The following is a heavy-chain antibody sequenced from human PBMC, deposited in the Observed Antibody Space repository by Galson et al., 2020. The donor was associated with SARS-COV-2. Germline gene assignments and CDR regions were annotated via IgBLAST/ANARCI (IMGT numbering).Heavy chain of an antibody. CDR2: IYYSGST. J-gene: IGHJ4*02. D-gene: IGHD2-2*01. CDR1: GCSISSSSYY. Sequence: SDTLSLTCTVSGCSISSSSYYWCWIRQPPGKGLDWIGSIYYSGSTYYNPSLKSPVTISVDTSKIQFSLKLSSVTAADTAGYYCARDKIGIVVVPAAIFGYFDYWGQGTLVTVSS. V-gene: IGHV4-39*07. CDR3: ARDKIGIVVVPAAIFGYFDY.